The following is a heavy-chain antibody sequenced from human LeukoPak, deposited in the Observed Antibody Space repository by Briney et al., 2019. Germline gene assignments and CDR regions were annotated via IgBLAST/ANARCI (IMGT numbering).Heavy chain of an antibody. CDR2: INHSGST. CDR3: ARHSSMVRGVIIPYYFDY. CDR1: GGSFSGYY. V-gene: IGHV4-34*01. Sequence: PSETLSLTCAVYGGSFSGYYWSWIRQPPGKGLEWIGEINHSGSTNYNPSLKSRVTISVDTSKNQFSLKLSSVTAADTAVYYCARHSSMVRGVIIPYYFDYWGQGTLVTVSS. D-gene: IGHD3-10*01. J-gene: IGHJ4*02.